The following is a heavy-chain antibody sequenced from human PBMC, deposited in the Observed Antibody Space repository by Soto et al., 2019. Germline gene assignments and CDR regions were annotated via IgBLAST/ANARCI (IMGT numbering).Heavy chain of an antibody. V-gene: IGHV3-23*04. D-gene: IGHD3-10*01. Sequence: EVQLVESGGGLVQPGGSLRLSCAASGFTFSSYDMHWVRQATGKGLVWVSAISGSGGSTFYADSVKGRFTISRDNSMNTLYLQMNSLRTEDTAVYYCAHPRGFGVFDAYDIWGQGTMVTVSS. CDR1: GFTFSSYD. CDR2: ISGSGGST. CDR3: AHPRGFGVFDAYDI. J-gene: IGHJ3*02.